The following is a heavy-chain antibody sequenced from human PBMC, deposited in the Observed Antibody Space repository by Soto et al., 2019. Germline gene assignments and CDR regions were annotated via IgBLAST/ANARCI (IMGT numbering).Heavy chain of an antibody. J-gene: IGHJ3*02. Sequence: GGSLRLSCAASGFTFSSYAMSWVRQAPGKGLEWVSAISGSGGSTYYADSVKGRFTISRDNSKNTLYLQMNSLRAEDTAVYYGAKDQVYTVTTFFSAFDIWGQGTMVTVSS. D-gene: IGHD4-17*01. CDR3: AKDQVYTVTTFFSAFDI. CDR2: ISGSGGST. V-gene: IGHV3-23*01. CDR1: GFTFSSYA.